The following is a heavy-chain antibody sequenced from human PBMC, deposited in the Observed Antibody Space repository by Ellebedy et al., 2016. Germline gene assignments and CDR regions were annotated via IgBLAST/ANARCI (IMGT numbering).Heavy chain of an antibody. CDR3: TTDRYYDGLWD. Sequence: GGSLRLSXAASGLTFRDSWMSWVRQAPGKGLEWVGRIKTKSEGGTREYAASVKGRFAISRDDSKDTLFLQMNSLKTEDTAVYYCTTDRYYDGLWDWGQGILVTVSS. CDR1: GLTFRDSW. D-gene: IGHD3-22*01. V-gene: IGHV3-15*01. J-gene: IGHJ4*02. CDR2: IKTKSEGGTR.